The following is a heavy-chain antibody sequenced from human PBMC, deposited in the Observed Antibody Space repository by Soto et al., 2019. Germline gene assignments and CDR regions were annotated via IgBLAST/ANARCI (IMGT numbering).Heavy chain of an antibody. J-gene: IGHJ4*02. V-gene: IGHV2-5*02. CDR1: GFSFTTSGEG. D-gene: IGHD6-13*01. CDR2: IYWDGDT. CDR3: AHTLQHLIRARYSGKFYS. Sequence: SGPTLVNPTQTLTLTCTFSGFSFTTSGEGVGWIRQPPGQALEWLAHIYWDGDTRYSPSLNNRLTITRDTSKNQVVLTMTNMDPVDTATYYCAHTLQHLIRARYSGKFYSWGQGALVTVSS.